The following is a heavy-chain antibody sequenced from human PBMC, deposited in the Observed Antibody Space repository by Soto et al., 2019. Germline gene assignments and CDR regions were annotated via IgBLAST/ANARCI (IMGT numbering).Heavy chain of an antibody. CDR2: IIPILGIA. CDR1: GGTFSSYA. CDR3: ARAGQYSSSFDY. Sequence: ASVKVSCKASGGTFSSYAISWVRQAPGQGLEWMGRIIPILGIANYAQKFQGRVTITADKSTSTAYMELSSLRSEDTAVYYCARAGQYSSSFDYWGQGTLVTVSS. D-gene: IGHD6-6*01. J-gene: IGHJ4*02. V-gene: IGHV1-69*04.